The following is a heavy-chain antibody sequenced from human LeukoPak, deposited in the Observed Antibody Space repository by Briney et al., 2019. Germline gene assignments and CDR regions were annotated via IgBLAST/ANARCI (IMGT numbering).Heavy chain of an antibody. CDR1: SGSISSYY. Sequence: SETLSLTCTVSSGSISSYYWSWIRQPPGKGLEWIGYIYYSGSTNYNPSLKSRVTISVDTSKNQFSLKLSSVTAADTAVYYCARAVGSSESNYFDPWGQGTLATVSS. D-gene: IGHD1-7*01. V-gene: IGHV4-59*08. CDR2: IYYSGST. J-gene: IGHJ5*02. CDR3: ARAVGSSESNYFDP.